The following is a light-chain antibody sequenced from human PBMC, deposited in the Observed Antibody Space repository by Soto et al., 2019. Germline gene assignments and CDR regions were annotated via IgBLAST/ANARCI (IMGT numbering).Light chain of an antibody. Sequence: QTVVTQEPSLTVYPGGTVTLTCASSTGAVTSGYYPNWFQQKPGQAPRALTYSTSNKHSWTPARFSGSLLGGKAALTLSGVQPEDEAEYYCLLYYGGAQGVFGGGTKLTVL. CDR3: LLYYGGAQGV. J-gene: IGLJ2*01. CDR1: TGAVTSGYY. CDR2: STS. V-gene: IGLV7-43*01.